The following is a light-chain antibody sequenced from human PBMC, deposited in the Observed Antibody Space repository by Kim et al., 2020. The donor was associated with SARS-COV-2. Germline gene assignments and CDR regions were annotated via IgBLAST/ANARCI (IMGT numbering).Light chain of an antibody. Sequence: ASWGDRVTITCRASQGISNYLAWYQQKPGKVPKLLIYAASALRSGVPSRFSGSGSGTDFTLTNTSLQPEDVAVYYCQQCKGAPWTFGHGTKVDIK. CDR3: QQCKGAPWT. CDR1: QGISNY. V-gene: IGKV1-27*01. CDR2: AAS. J-gene: IGKJ1*01.